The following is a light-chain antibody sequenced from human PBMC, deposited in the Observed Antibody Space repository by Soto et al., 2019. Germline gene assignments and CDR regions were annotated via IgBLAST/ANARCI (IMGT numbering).Light chain of an antibody. Sequence: EIVLTQSPATLSLSPGERAALSCRASQIVSSNLAWYQQKPGQSPRLLIYGASTRATGIPARFSGRGSGTEFTLTISSLHSEDFAVYYCQQYNNWLPWTFGQGTKVDNK. V-gene: IGKV3-15*01. CDR1: QIVSSN. CDR2: GAS. J-gene: IGKJ1*01. CDR3: QQYNNWLPWT.